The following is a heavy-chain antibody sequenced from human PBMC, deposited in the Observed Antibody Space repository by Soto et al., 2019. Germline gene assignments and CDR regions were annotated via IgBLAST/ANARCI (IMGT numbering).Heavy chain of an antibody. D-gene: IGHD3-10*01. CDR3: ARDGHFKEGKYYYYYMDV. CDR2: ISSSSSYI. Sequence: EVQLVESGGGLVKPGGSLRLSCAASGFTFSSYSMNWVRQAPGKGLEWVSSISSSSSYIYYADSAKGRFTISRDNAKNSLYLQMNSLRAEDTAVYYCARDGHFKEGKYYYYYMDVWGKGTTVTVSS. V-gene: IGHV3-21*01. J-gene: IGHJ6*03. CDR1: GFTFSSYS.